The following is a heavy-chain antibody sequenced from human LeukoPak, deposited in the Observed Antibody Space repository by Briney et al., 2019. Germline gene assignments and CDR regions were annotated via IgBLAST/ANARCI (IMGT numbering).Heavy chain of an antibody. V-gene: IGHV3-23*01. CDR1: GFTFRNCA. J-gene: IGHJ4*02. CDR3: AKHVSGSLFYFDY. Sequence: GGSLRLSCAASGFTFRNCAMSWVRQAPGKGLEWVSGISGTGYNTYYADSVKGRFTISRDNSKNTLYLQMNRLGAEDTAVYYCAKHVSGSLFYFDYWGQRTLVTVSS. CDR2: ISGTGYNT. D-gene: IGHD3-10*01.